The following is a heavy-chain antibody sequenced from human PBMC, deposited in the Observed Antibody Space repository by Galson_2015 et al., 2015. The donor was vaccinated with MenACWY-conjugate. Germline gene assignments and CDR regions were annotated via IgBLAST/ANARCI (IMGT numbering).Heavy chain of an antibody. CDR3: ARQGPSGRAF. V-gene: IGHV4-39*01. D-gene: IGHD3-10*01. J-gene: IGHJ3*01. CDR1: AGSISSSTYY. Sequence: ETLSLTCNVSAGSISSSTYYWGWIRQSPGKGLEWIGTIYDSGSTYYNPSLKSRVTISVDTSRNQFSLKLSSVTAADTAVYYCARQGPSGRAF. CDR2: IYDSGST.